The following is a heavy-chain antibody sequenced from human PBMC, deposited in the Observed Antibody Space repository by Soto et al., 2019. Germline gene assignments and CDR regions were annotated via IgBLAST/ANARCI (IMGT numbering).Heavy chain of an antibody. Sequence: SQPLSLTCAISGDSVSRNSAAWNWIRLSPSRGLEWLARTYYRSRWYNDYALSVRSRITVNPDTSKNKYSLQLTCVTPDYTAVYYCAKSLDYGEGYMDVWGKGTTVTVSS. CDR1: GDSVSRNSAA. CDR2: TYYRSRWYN. D-gene: IGHD4-17*01. J-gene: IGHJ6*03. V-gene: IGHV6-1*01. CDR3: AKSLDYGEGYMDV.